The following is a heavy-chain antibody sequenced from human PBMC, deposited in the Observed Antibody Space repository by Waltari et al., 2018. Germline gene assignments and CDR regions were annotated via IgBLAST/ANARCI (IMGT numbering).Heavy chain of an antibody. CDR3: ARDRSSEFYYGMDV. Sequence: QEQLVESGGGVVQPGRSLRLSCAASGCRFSKYTWNWVRQAPGKGPEWVAVIWFDGSIKYYGDSVKGRFTISRDNSRNTLYLQMNSLRVDDTAVYYCARDRSSEFYYGMDVWGQGTTVTVSS. V-gene: IGHV3-33*01. CDR1: GCRFSKYT. J-gene: IGHJ6*02. CDR2: IWFDGSIK. D-gene: IGHD3-10*01.